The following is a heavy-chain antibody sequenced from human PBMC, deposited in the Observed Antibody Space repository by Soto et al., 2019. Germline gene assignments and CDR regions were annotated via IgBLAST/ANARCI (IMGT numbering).Heavy chain of an antibody. J-gene: IGHJ4*02. Sequence: PGESLKICCKASGCSFNTYWIGWVRQMPGRGLEWMGIIYPGDSDTRYSPSFQGQVIISADRSTSAAYLQWTSLKASDSAMYYCARQGDANEYSYFDYWGQGTPVTVSS. CDR3: ARQGDANEYSYFDY. CDR1: GCSFNTYW. V-gene: IGHV5-51*01. D-gene: IGHD2-8*01. CDR2: IYPGDSDT.